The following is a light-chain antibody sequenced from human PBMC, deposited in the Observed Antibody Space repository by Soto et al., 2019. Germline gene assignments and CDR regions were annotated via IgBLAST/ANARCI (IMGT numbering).Light chain of an antibody. Sequence: EIVLTQSPATLSLSPGERAALSCRASQSVSSYLAWYPQKPGQAPRLLMYDASKRAPGIPDRFTGSGSGTVCTLTISSLEPEDFAFYCCEPRSKCPTTFGGGTKVEI. J-gene: IGKJ4*01. CDR1: QSVSSY. CDR2: DAS. CDR3: EPRSKCPTT. V-gene: IGKV3-11*01.